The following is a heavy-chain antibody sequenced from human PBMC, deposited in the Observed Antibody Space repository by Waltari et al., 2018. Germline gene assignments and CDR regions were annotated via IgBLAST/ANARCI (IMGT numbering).Heavy chain of an antibody. CDR3: AKESIAAAAGLDAFDS. CDR1: GFTFSSYG. D-gene: IGHD6-13*01. Sequence: QVQLVESGGGVVQPGGSLRLSCAASGFTFSSYGMHWVRQAPGKGLEWVAFIRYDGSKKYYADSVKGRFTISRDNSKNTLYLQMNSLRAEDTAVYYCAKESIAAAAGLDAFDSWGQGTMVTVFS. J-gene: IGHJ3*02. V-gene: IGHV3-30*02. CDR2: IRYDGSKK.